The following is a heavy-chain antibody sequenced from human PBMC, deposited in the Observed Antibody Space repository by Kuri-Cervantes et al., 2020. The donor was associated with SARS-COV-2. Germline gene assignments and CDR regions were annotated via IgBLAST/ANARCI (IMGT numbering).Heavy chain of an antibody. Sequence: SGPTLVKHTQTLTLTCTFTGFSLSTSGVGVGWIRQPTGKALEWLALIYWNDDKRYSPSLKSRLTITKDTSKNQVVPTMTNMDPVDTATYYCARTYCTNGVCPYYYYGMDVWGQGTTVTVSS. J-gene: IGHJ6*02. CDR1: GFSLSTSGVG. CDR2: IYWNDDK. V-gene: IGHV2-5*01. CDR3: ARTYCTNGVCPYYYYGMDV. D-gene: IGHD2-8*01.